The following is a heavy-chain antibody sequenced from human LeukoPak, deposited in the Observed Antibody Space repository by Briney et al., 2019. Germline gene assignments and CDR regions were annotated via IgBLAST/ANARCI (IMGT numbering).Heavy chain of an antibody. CDR1: GYTFSSYG. Sequence: ASVKVSCKASGYTFSSYGISWVRQAPGQGLEWMGWINTYNGNTNYAQRLQGRVTMTTDTSTSTAYMELRSLRSDDTAVYYCARQGCSGGRCYRFDYWGQGTLVTVSS. V-gene: IGHV1-18*01. J-gene: IGHJ4*02. CDR2: INTYNGNT. CDR3: ARQGCSGGRCYRFDY. D-gene: IGHD2-15*01.